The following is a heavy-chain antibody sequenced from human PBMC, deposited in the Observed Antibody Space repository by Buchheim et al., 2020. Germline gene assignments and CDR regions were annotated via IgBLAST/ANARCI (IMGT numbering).Heavy chain of an antibody. CDR3: GRDRTSYFAFDI. D-gene: IGHD1-1*01. J-gene: IGHJ3*02. Sequence: QEQVVESGGGVVQPGRSLRLSCAASGFTFSRYGMFWVRQAPGKGLEWVAVIWYDASNKYYADTVKGRFTISRDNSRDMGYLQMNSLRAEDTAVYYCGRDRTSYFAFDIWGRGT. CDR2: IWYDASNK. CDR1: GFTFSRYG. V-gene: IGHV3-33*01.